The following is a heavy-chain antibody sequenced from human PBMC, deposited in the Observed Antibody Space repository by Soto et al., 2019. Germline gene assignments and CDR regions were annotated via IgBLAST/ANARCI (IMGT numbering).Heavy chain of an antibody. D-gene: IGHD2-15*01. CDR1: GVTFSTYA. Sequence: EVQLLESGGGLVQPGRSLRLSCAASGVTFSTYAMTWVRQAPGKGPEWVSRIGDSEGETTHYADSVKGRFTISRDNAKNTLYLQMNRLRVEDTAIYYCAKGCCGGGRCYDPDTWFDSWGQGTRVTVSS. CDR2: IGDSEGETT. CDR3: AKGCCGGGRCYDPDTWFDS. V-gene: IGHV3-23*01. J-gene: IGHJ5*01.